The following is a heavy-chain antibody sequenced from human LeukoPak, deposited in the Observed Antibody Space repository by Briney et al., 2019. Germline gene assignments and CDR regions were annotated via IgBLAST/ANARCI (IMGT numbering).Heavy chain of an antibody. CDR1: GFTFSSYE. V-gene: IGHV3-48*03. J-gene: IGHJ3*02. CDR2: ISSSGSTI. Sequence: GGSLRLSCAASGFTFSSYEMNWVRQAPGKGLEWVSYISSSGSTIYYADSVKGRFTISRDNAKNTLYLQMNSLRAEDTAVYYCARDGSGSHYAFDIWGQGTMVTVSS. CDR3: ARDGSGSHYAFDI. D-gene: IGHD3-10*01.